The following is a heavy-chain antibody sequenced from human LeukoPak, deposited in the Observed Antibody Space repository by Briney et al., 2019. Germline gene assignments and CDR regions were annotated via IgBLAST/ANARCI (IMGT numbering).Heavy chain of an antibody. Sequence: ASETLSLTCTVSGYSITSGYYWGWIRQPPGKGLEWIGSIYHSGSTYYNPSLRSRVTISVDTSKNQFSLKLTSVIAADTAVYYCARDQGSRGYDILTAYYPLGYWGQGTLVTVSS. CDR2: IYHSGST. CDR3: ARDQGSRGYDILTAYYPLGY. CDR1: GYSITSGYY. V-gene: IGHV4-38-2*02. J-gene: IGHJ4*02. D-gene: IGHD3-9*01.